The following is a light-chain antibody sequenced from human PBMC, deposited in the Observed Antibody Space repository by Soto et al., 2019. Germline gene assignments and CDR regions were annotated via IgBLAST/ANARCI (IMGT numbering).Light chain of an antibody. Sequence: DVQMTQSPSTLSASVGDRVTITCRASQRINNYLNWYQQKPGKAPELLIYAASTLQSGVPSRFSGSGSGTDFTLTISCLQSEDFATYYCQQYYSFPWTFGQGTKVDIK. J-gene: IGKJ1*01. CDR3: QQYYSFPWT. CDR2: AAS. V-gene: IGKV1-39*01. CDR1: QRINNY.